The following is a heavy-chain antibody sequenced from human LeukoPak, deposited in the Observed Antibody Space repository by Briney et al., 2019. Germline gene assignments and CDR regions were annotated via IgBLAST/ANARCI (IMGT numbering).Heavy chain of an antibody. D-gene: IGHD6-25*01. V-gene: IGHV3-7*01. J-gene: IGHJ6*02. Sequence: GGSLRVSCAASGFTFSNYWMSWVRQAPGKGPEWVANIKQDGSEKYSVDSLKGRFTISRDNAKRSLYLQMNSLRADDTAVYYCARYQGGGWDVWGQGTTVTVSS. CDR3: ARYQGGGWDV. CDR1: GFTFSNYW. CDR2: IKQDGSEK.